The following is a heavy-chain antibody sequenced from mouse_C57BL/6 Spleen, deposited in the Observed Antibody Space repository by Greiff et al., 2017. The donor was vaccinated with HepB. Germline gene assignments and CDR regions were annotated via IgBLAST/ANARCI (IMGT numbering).Heavy chain of an antibody. CDR2: IYHGSGSN. CDR1: GYNFTSYW. D-gene: IGHD2-4*01. Sequence: QDQLQQPGAELVKPGASVKMSCKASGYNFTSYWITWVKQRLGQGLEWIGDIYHGSGSNNYNEKFKSKATRTVDKSSSTAYMQLGSLTSEDSAVYYCASYDYESGFASWGRGTLVTVSA. V-gene: IGHV1-55*01. CDR3: ASYDYESGFAS. J-gene: IGHJ3*01.